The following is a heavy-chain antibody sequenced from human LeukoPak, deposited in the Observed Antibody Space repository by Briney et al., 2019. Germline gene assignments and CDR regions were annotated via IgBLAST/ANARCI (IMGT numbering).Heavy chain of an antibody. D-gene: IGHD4-17*01. CDR3: ARSPTEYGDYFWFDP. CDR2: IYYSGST. V-gene: IGHV4-59*01. J-gene: IGHJ5*02. Sequence: SETLSLTCTVSGGSISSYYWSWIRQPPGKGLEWIGYIYYSGSTNYNPSLKSRVTISVDTSKNQFPLKLSSVTAADTAVYYCARSPTEYGDYFWFDPWGQGTLVTVSS. CDR1: GGSISSYY.